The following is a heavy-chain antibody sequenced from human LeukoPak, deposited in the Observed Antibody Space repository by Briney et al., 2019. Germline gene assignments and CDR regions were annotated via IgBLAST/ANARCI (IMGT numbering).Heavy chain of an antibody. J-gene: IGHJ4*02. V-gene: IGHV1-24*01. CDR1: GYTLTELS. CDR3: ATAGIPVSYPNYYYFAY. CDR2: VDPADGET. Sequence: ASVKVSGKVSGYTLTELSIHCVRHAPGKGLEWMGGVDPADGETIYAQKFQGRVTMTEDTSTDTAYMQLSSLRSEDTAVYSCATAGIPVSYPNYYYFAYWGQGTLVTVSS. D-gene: IGHD3-16*02.